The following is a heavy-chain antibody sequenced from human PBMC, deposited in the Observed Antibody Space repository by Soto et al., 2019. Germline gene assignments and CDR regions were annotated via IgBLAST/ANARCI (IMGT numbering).Heavy chain of an antibody. V-gene: IGHV4-28*01. J-gene: IGHJ4*02. CDR3: ARHPMVRDFDWLLYYDS. D-gene: IGHD3-9*01. CDR2: IYYSGST. Sequence: SETLSLTCAVSCYSISSSNWRSWIRQPPGKGLEWIGYIYYSGSTNYSPSLKSRVTISVDTSKNQFSLKLRSVTAADTAVYYCARHPMVRDFDWLLYYDSWGQGTLVTVS. CDR1: CYSISSSNW.